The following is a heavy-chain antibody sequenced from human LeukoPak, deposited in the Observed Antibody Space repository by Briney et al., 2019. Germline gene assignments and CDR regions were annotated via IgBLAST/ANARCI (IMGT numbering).Heavy chain of an antibody. D-gene: IGHD2/OR15-2a*01. J-gene: IGHJ3*02. CDR2: VNTNTGNP. CDR3: AREPLQEVISSDDAFDI. V-gene: IGHV7-4-1*02. CDR1: GYTFTSYA. Sequence: GASVKVSCKASGYTFTSYAMNWVRQAPGQGLEWMGWVNTNTGNPSYAQGFTGRFVFSLDTSVTTAYLQISSLRAEDTAMYYCAREPLQEVISSDDAFDIWGQGTMVTVSS.